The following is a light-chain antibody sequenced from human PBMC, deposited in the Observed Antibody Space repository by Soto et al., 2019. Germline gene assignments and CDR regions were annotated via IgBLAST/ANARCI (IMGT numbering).Light chain of an antibody. CDR1: NIGSET. J-gene: IGLJ1*01. CDR3: QVCHSDSDHYV. Sequence: SYELPQPPSVSVAPGQTARIICGGNNIGSETVHWYQQKPGQAPVLVVYDDTDRPSGIPERFSGSNSGNTATLTISRVEAGDEADYYCQVCHSDSDHYVFGTGTKVTVL. V-gene: IGLV3-21*02. CDR2: DDT.